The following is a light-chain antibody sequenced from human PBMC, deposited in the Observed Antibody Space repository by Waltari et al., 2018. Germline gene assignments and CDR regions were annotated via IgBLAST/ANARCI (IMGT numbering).Light chain of an antibody. J-gene: IGLJ1*01. V-gene: IGLV2-14*03. CDR2: DVT. Sequence: QSALTQPASVSGSPGQSITISCTGTSSAVGNYDFVSWYQQHPGKAPKLRIYDVTNRPSGVSNRFSGSKSGNTASLTISGLQAQDEADYYCSSYTTSATLVFGTGTKVTVL. CDR1: SSAVGNYDF. CDR3: SSYTTSATLV.